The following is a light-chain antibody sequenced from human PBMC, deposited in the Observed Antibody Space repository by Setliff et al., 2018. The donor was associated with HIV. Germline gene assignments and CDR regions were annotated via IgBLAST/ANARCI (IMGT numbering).Light chain of an antibody. Sequence: QKVTISCSGSSPNIGNNYVSWYQHLPGTAPKLLIYDNNKRPSGIPDRFSGSMSGTSATLGITGLQTGDEADYYCGTWDSSLSAVVFGGGTK. J-gene: IGLJ2*01. CDR3: GTWDSSLSAVV. V-gene: IGLV1-51*01. CDR2: DNN. CDR1: SPNIGNNY.